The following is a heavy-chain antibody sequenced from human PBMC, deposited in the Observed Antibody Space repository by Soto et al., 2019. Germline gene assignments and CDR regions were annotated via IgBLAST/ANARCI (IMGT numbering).Heavy chain of an antibody. CDR3: ARDQSGNDNGYSYWWFDP. V-gene: IGHV1-46*01. J-gene: IGHJ5*02. D-gene: IGHD3-22*01. CDR2: INPSDDTT. CDR1: GYTFTRHW. Sequence: AXVEVSCKASGYTFTRHWMNWVRQAPGQGLEWMGIINPSDDTTAYAQKFQGRVTVTRDTSTSTVYMELSSLRSEDTAIYYCARDQSGNDNGYSYWWFDPWGQGTLVTVSS.